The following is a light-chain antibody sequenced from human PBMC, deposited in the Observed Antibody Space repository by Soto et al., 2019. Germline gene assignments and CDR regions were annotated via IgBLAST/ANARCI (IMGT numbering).Light chain of an antibody. Sequence: SALTQPPSVSGSPGQSVTISCTGTSSDVGSYNRVSWYQQSPGTAPKLMIYEVSNRPSGVPDRFSGSKSGNTASLTISGLQAEDEADYYCSSYTSSSTYVIFGGGTKVTVL. CDR1: SSDVGSYNR. CDR3: SSYTSSSTYVI. V-gene: IGLV2-18*02. J-gene: IGLJ2*01. CDR2: EVS.